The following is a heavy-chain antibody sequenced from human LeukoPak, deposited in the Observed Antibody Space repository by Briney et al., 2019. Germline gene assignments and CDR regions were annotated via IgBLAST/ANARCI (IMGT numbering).Heavy chain of an antibody. V-gene: IGHV1-69*02. J-gene: IGHJ5*02. CDR3: ARLYYDSSGYYYRWFDP. Sequence: ILGIANYAQKFQGRVTITADKSTSTAYMELRSLRSDDTAVYYCARLYYDSSGYYYRWFDPWGQGTLVTVSS. D-gene: IGHD3-22*01. CDR2: ILGIA.